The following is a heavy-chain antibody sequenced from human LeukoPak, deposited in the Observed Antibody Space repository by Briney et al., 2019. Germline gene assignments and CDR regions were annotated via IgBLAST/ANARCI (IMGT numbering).Heavy chain of an antibody. CDR3: AKGGGSGTLKYYFDY. V-gene: IGHV3-64D*06. D-gene: IGHD3-10*01. CDR1: GFTFSMYS. Sequence: GGSLRLSCSASGFTFSMYSMHWVRQAPGKGLESVSSISTNGGTTDYADPVRGRFTISRDNSKNTLHLQMSSLRAEDTAMYYCAKGGGSGTLKYYFDYWGQGTLVTVSS. CDR2: ISTNGGTT. J-gene: IGHJ4*02.